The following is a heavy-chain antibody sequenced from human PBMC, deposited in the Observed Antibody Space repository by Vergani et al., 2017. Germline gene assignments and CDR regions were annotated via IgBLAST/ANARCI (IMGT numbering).Heavy chain of an antibody. CDR2: IDPSDSYT. CDR3: VRLPQXSSASCYYGTALGRFDP. J-gene: IGHJ5*02. Sequence: EVQLVQSGAEVKKPGESLRISCKGSGYSFTNYWISWVRQMPGKGLEWMGIIDPSDSYTNYSPSFQGHVTISADKSISTAYLQWSSLKASDTAMYYCVRLPQXSSASCYYGTALGRFDPWGQGTLVTVSS. CDR1: GYSFTNYW. V-gene: IGHV5-10-1*03. D-gene: IGHD2-2*01.